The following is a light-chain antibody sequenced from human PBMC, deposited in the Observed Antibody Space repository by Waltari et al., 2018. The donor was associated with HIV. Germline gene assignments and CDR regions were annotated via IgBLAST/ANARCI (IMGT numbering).Light chain of an antibody. CDR2: AAS. V-gene: IGKV1-39*01. J-gene: IGKJ1*01. Sequence: DIQMTQSPSSLSASVGARVTITCRASQSSSSYLNWCQQKPGKAPKLLIYAASSLQSGVPSRFSGSGCGTDFTLTISRLQPEDFATYYCRQGYSTPPTFGQGTKVEIK. CDR3: RQGYSTPPT. CDR1: QSSSSY.